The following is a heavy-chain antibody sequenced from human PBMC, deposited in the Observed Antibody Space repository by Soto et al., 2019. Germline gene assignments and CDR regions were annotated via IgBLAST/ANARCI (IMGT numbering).Heavy chain of an antibody. Sequence: ASVKVSCKASGYTFTSYYMHWVRQAPGQGLEWMGIINPSGGSTSYAQKFQGRVTMTRDTSTSTVYMELSSLRSEDTAVYYCARDPSYSSSGSAGMDVWGQGTTVTVSS. CDR1: GYTFTSYY. V-gene: IGHV1-46*01. J-gene: IGHJ6*02. D-gene: IGHD6-13*01. CDR2: INPSGGST. CDR3: ARDPSYSSSGSAGMDV.